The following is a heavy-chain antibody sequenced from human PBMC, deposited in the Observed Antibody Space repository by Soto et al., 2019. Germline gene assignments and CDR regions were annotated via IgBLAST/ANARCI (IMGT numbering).Heavy chain of an antibody. CDR3: AREASKTTVTSFWEYYYYMDV. CDR1: GYTFTSYG. CDR2: ISAYNGNT. Sequence: QVQLVQSGAEVKKPGASVKVSCKASGYTFTSYGISWVRQAPGQGLEWMGWISAYNGNTNYAQKLQGRVTMTTDTSTSTAYMELRSLRSDDTAVYYCAREASKTTVTSFWEYYYYMDVWGKGTTVTVSS. J-gene: IGHJ6*03. V-gene: IGHV1-18*01. D-gene: IGHD4-17*01.